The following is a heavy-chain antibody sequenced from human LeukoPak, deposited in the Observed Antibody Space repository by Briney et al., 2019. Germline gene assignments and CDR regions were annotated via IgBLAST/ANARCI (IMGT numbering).Heavy chain of an antibody. Sequence: PSETLSLTCAVSGYSISSGHYWGWIRPPPGKGLEWIGSMYHSGATYYNPSLKSRVTISVDTSKNHFSLKLSSVTAADTAVYYCARAPGSSSGWRTNWFDPWAREPWSPSP. J-gene: IGHJ5*02. CDR1: GYSISSGHY. CDR3: ARAPGSSSGWRTNWFDP. CDR2: MYHSGAT. V-gene: IGHV4-38-2*01. D-gene: IGHD6-19*01.